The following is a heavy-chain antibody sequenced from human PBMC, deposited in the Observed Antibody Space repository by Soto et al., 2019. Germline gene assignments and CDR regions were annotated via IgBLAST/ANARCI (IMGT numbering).Heavy chain of an antibody. CDR2: IIPILGIA. J-gene: IGHJ6*03. CDR1: GGTFSSYT. CDR3: ARDNNPISGYDLGDYYYYMDV. Sequence: SVKVSCKASGGTFSSYTISWVRQAPGQGLEWMGRIIPILGIANYAQKFQGRVTITADKSTSTAYMELSSLRSEDTAVYYCARDNNPISGYDLGDYYYYMDVWGKGTTVTVSS. D-gene: IGHD5-12*01. V-gene: IGHV1-69*04.